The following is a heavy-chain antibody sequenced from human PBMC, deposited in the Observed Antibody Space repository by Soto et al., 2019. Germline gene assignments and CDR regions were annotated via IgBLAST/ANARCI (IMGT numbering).Heavy chain of an antibody. D-gene: IGHD6-13*01. Sequence: EVQLVESGGGLVKPGGSLRLSCAASGFTFSSYSMNWVRQAPGKGLEWVSSISSSSSYIYYADSVKGRFTISRDNAKNSLYLQMNSLRAEDTAVYYCARDGEYSSPKYYYYYMDVWGKGTTVTVSS. J-gene: IGHJ6*03. CDR2: ISSSSSYI. CDR3: ARDGEYSSPKYYYYYMDV. V-gene: IGHV3-21*01. CDR1: GFTFSSYS.